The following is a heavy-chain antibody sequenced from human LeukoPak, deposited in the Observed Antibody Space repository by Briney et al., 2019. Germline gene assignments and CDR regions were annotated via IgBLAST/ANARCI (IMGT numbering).Heavy chain of an antibody. CDR2: VNSDGSMT. Sequence: PGGSLRLACEASGFTFRNFWMHWVRQVPGKGPLWLSRVNSDGSMTGHAESVRGRFTVSRDNAKGTLYLQMTDLRDEETAIYYCAREGGLNPAGSVGYVDLWGRGTLVTVSS. D-gene: IGHD6-13*01. CDR1: GFTFRNFW. CDR3: AREGGLNPAGSVGYVDL. V-gene: IGHV3-74*01. J-gene: IGHJ2*01.